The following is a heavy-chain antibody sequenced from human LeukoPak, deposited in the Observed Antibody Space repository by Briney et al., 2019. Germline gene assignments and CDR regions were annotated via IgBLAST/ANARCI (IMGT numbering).Heavy chain of an antibody. CDR3: AREGSSSSGGYYFDY. J-gene: IGHJ4*02. CDR2: IKQDGSEK. Sequence: SGGSLRLSCAASGFIFSNSWMSWVRQAPGKGLEWVANIKQDGSEKYYVDSVKGRFTISRDNAKNSLYLQMNNLRAEDTAVYYCAREGSSSSGGYYFDYWGRGTLVTVSS. V-gene: IGHV3-7*01. D-gene: IGHD6-6*01. CDR1: GFIFSNSW.